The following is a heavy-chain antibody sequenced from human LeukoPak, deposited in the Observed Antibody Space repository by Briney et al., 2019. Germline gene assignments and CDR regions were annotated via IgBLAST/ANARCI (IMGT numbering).Heavy chain of an antibody. CDR3: ARIVAQYYDSRGYYYGYYFDY. J-gene: IGHJ4*02. V-gene: IGHV3-21*06. D-gene: IGHD3-22*01. CDR2: ITTTSRDTHI. Sequence: GGSLRLSCAASGFTFKTHTMSWVRQAPGKGLEWVSSITTTSRDTHIFYADSVKGRFTISRDNANGFTFLEMSSLQVEDTALYYCARIVAQYYDSRGYYYGYYFDYWGQGTLVTVSS. CDR1: GFTFKTHT.